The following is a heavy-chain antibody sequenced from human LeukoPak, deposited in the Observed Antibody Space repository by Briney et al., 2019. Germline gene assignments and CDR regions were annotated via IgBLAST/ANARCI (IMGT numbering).Heavy chain of an antibody. Sequence: GGSLRLSCAASGFTFGIYSVNWVRQAPGKGLEWLSYISTTSNTIYYADSVKGRFTISRDNAKNSLYLQMNSLRVEDTAVYYCARGISVGTTRAFDIWGQGTKVTVSS. J-gene: IGHJ3*02. CDR3: ARGISVGTTRAFDI. V-gene: IGHV3-48*04. CDR2: ISTTSNTI. CDR1: GFTFGIYS. D-gene: IGHD1-26*01.